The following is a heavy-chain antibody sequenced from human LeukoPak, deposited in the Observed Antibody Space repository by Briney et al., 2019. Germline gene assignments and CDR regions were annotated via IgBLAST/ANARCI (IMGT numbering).Heavy chain of an antibody. J-gene: IGHJ5*02. Sequence: PSETLSLTCAVSGYSISSGYYWGWIRQPPGKGLEWIGSIYHSGSTYYNPSLKSRVTISVDTSKNQFSLKLSSVTAADTAVYYCARGVVTTRGWFDPWGQGTLVTVSS. CDR3: ARGVVTTRGWFDP. V-gene: IGHV4-38-2*01. CDR2: IYHSGST. CDR1: GYSISSGYY. D-gene: IGHD4-11*01.